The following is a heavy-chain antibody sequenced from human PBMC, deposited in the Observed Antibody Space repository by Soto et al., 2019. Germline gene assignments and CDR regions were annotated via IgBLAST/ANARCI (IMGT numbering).Heavy chain of an antibody. D-gene: IGHD2-21*02. J-gene: IGHJ3*01. CDR3: ATPGGRDFNAFDV. Sequence: GQSLKISCKGSGYTFTRNWIGWVRQMPGKGLEWMGIIFPIDSDTRYSPSSQGQVTISADNSISTAYLQWSSLKASDTAIYYCATPGGRDFNAFDVWGQGTMVTVSS. V-gene: IGHV5-51*01. CDR2: IFPIDSDT. CDR1: GYTFTRNW.